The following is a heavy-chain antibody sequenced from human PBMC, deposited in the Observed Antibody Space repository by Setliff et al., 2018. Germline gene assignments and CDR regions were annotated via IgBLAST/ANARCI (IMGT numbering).Heavy chain of an antibody. Sequence: ASVKVSCKASGYTFASYDINWVRQATGQGLEWMGWMNPNSGNTGYAQKFQGRVTMTRNTSISTAYMELSRLRSEDTAVYYCARGPGGSGSYVFYYYYGMDVWGQGTTVTVSS. V-gene: IGHV1-8*01. CDR3: ARGPGGSGSYVFYYYYGMDV. CDR1: GYTFASYD. CDR2: MNPNSGNT. J-gene: IGHJ6*02. D-gene: IGHD3-10*01.